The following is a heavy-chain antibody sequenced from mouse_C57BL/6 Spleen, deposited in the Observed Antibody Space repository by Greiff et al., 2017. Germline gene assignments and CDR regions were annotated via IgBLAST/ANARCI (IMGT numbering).Heavy chain of an antibody. D-gene: IGHD3-3*01. Sequence: QVQLQQPGAELVRPGSSVKLSCKASGYTFTSYWMDWVKQRPGQGLEWIGNIYPSDSETHYNQKFKDKATLTVDNSSSTAYMQLSSLTSEDSAVYYCGGGRGGCVGCWGKGTLVTVSA. J-gene: IGHJ3*01. CDR1: GYTFTSYW. V-gene: IGHV1-61*01. CDR2: IYPSDSET. CDR3: GGGRGGCVGC.